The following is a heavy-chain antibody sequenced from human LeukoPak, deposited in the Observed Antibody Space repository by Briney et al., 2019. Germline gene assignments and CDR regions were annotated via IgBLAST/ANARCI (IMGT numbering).Heavy chain of an antibody. CDR3: AELGITMIGGV. D-gene: IGHD3-10*02. Sequence: GGSLRLSCAASGFTFSNYAMNWVRQAPGKGLEWVSYISSSGSTIYYADSVKGRFTISRDNAKNSLYLQMNSLRAEDTAVYYCAELGITMIGGVWGKGTTVTISS. CDR2: ISSSGSTI. V-gene: IGHV3-48*03. CDR1: GFTFSNYA. J-gene: IGHJ6*04.